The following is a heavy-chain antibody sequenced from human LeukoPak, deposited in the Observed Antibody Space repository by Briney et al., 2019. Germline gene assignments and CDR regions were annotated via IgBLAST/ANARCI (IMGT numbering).Heavy chain of an antibody. CDR3: ARGGLRAAAGTALWY. CDR2: INHSGST. Sequence: SETLSLTCAVYGGSFSGYCWSWIRQPPGKGLEWIGEINHSGSTNYNPSLKSRVTISIDTSKNQFSLKLNSVTAADTAVYFCARGGLRAAAGTALWYWGQGTLVTVSS. J-gene: IGHJ4*02. CDR1: GGSFSGYC. V-gene: IGHV4-34*01. D-gene: IGHD6-13*01.